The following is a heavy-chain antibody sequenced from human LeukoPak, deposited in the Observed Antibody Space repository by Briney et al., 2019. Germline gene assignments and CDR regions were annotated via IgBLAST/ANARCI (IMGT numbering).Heavy chain of an antibody. J-gene: IGHJ5*02. D-gene: IGHD3-10*01. Sequence: ASVKVSCKASGYTFTGYYIHWVRQAPGQGLECMGWINPNSGDTNYAQKFQGRVTMTRDTSISTAYMELSRLRSDDTAVYYCARGGSGSYFSWLDPWGQGTLVPVSS. CDR1: GYTFTGYY. CDR2: INPNSGDT. V-gene: IGHV1-2*02. CDR3: ARGGSGSYFSWLDP.